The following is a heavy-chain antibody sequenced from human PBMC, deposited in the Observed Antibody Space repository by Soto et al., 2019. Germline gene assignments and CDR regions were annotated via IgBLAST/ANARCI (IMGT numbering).Heavy chain of an antibody. J-gene: IGHJ4*02. D-gene: IGHD2-15*01. Sequence: PGGSLRLSCSASGFPFGDYTMSWFRQAPGKGLEWVGSIRSKGFGETTQYAASVKGRFTISRDDSKSIAYLQMNSLKTEDTAVYFCTKGGHADYWGQGTLVTVSS. CDR1: GFPFGDYT. V-gene: IGHV3-49*03. CDR2: IRSKGFGETT. CDR3: TKGGHADY.